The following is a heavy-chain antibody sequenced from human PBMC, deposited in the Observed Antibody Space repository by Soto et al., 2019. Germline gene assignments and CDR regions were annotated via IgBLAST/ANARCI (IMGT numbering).Heavy chain of an antibody. J-gene: IGHJ4*02. CDR3: GALLAGG. Sequence: QVQLQEPGPRLVSPSETLSLTCTVPGASVTSGDFYWSWIRQPPGKGLEWIGYIYYNETAYYTPSLKSRTAISVDTSKNHFTLTLTSVTAADTAIYYCGALLAGGWGQGSLVTVSS. CDR1: GASVTSGDFY. V-gene: IGHV4-30-4*01. CDR2: IYYNETA. D-gene: IGHD3-10*01.